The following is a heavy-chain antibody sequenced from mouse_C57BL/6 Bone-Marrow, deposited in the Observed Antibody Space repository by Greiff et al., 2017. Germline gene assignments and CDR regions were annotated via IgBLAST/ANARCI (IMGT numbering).Heavy chain of an antibody. CDR2: FHPYNDDT. Sequence: VKLQESGAELVKPGASVKMSCKASGYTFTTYPIEWMKQNHGKSLEWIGNFHPYNDDTKYNEKFKGKATLTVEKSSSTVYLELSRLTSDDSAVYYCARGIDSSGPWFAYWGQGTLVTVSA. CDR3: ARGIDSSGPWFAY. V-gene: IGHV1-47*01. D-gene: IGHD3-2*02. CDR1: GYTFTTYP. J-gene: IGHJ3*01.